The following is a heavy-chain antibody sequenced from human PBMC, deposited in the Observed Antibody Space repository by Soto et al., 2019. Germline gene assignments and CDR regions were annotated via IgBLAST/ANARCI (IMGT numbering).Heavy chain of an antibody. CDR2: INAGNGNT. D-gene: IGHD2-15*01. Sequence: QVQLVQSGAEVKKPGASVKVSCKASGYTFTSYAMHWVRQAPGQRLEWMGWINAGNGNTKYSQKFQGRVTITRDTSASTAYMELSSLRSEDTAVYYCARDQALPRTRVGFDPWGQGTLVTVSS. CDR1: GYTFTSYA. V-gene: IGHV1-3*01. CDR3: ARDQALPRTRVGFDP. J-gene: IGHJ5*02.